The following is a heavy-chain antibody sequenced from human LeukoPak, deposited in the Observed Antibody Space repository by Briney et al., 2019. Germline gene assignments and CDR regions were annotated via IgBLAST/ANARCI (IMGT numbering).Heavy chain of an antibody. J-gene: IGHJ4*02. CDR2: ISASNGNT. D-gene: IGHD5-18*01. CDR1: GYTFTSYA. CDR3: ARGLLREALVYY. V-gene: IGHV1-3*01. Sequence: GASVKVSCKASGYTFTSYAMHWVRQAPGQRLEWMGWISASNGNTKYSQKFQGRVTITRDTSASTAYMELSSLRSEDTAVYYCARGLLREALVYYWGQGTLVTVSS.